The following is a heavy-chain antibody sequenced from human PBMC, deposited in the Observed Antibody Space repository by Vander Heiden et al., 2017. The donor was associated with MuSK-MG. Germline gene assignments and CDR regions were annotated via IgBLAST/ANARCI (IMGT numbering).Heavy chain of an antibody. Sequence: QVQLVQSGAEVTKPGSSVKVSCKASGGTFSSYAISWVRQAPGQGLEWMGGIIPIFGTAKYAQKGQGRVTITADKSTSTAGMERSSMRSEGTAVYYCAKSPVGSGDRYLAFDIWSHGTMIAICS. D-gene: IGHD2-15*01. CDR3: AKSPVGSGDRYLAFDI. J-gene: IGHJ3*02. CDR1: GGTFSSYA. CDR2: IIPIFGTA. V-gene: IGHV1-69*06.